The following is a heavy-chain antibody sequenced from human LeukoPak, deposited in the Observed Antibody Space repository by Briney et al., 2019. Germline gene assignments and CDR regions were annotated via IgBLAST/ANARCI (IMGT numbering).Heavy chain of an antibody. CDR1: GFTFSSYS. J-gene: IGHJ3*02. CDR2: ISSSSSYI. V-gene: IGHV3-21*01. D-gene: IGHD3-10*01. Sequence: GGSLRLSCAAPGFTFSSYSMNWVRQAPGKGLEWVSSISSSSSYIYYADSVKGRFTISRDNAKNSLYLQMNSLRAEDTAVYYCARGGRGSDAFDIWGQGTMVTVSS. CDR3: ARGGRGSDAFDI.